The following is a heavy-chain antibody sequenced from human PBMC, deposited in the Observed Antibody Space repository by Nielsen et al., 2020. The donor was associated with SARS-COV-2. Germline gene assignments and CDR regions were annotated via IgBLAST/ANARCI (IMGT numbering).Heavy chain of an antibody. J-gene: IGHJ4*02. CDR3: AKSRKDHDRSGFFDS. CDR2: IDSISSTI. Sequence: GGSLRLSCAASGFTFSRYAMNWVRQAPGKGLEWLSYIDSISSTIYYADSVKGRFTISRDNAKNALYLQMNSLRAEDTAVYYCAKSRKDHDRSGFFDSWGQGTLVTVSS. V-gene: IGHV3-48*04. CDR1: GFTFSRYA. D-gene: IGHD3-22*01.